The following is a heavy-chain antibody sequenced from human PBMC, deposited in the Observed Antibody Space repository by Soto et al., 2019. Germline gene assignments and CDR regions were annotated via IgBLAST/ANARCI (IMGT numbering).Heavy chain of an antibody. V-gene: IGHV1-18*04. CDR1: GYTFTSYG. CDR2: ISAYNGNT. CDR3: ARCGYSSSWTEYYYYGMDV. J-gene: IGHJ6*02. D-gene: IGHD6-13*01. Sequence: ASVKVSCKASGYTFTSYGISWVRQAPGQGLEWMGWISAYNGNTNYAQKLQGRVTMTTDTSTSTAYMELRSLRSDDTAVYYCARCGYSSSWTEYYYYGMDVWGQGTTVTVS.